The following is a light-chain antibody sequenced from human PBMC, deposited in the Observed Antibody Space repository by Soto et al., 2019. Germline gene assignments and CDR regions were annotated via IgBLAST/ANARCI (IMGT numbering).Light chain of an antibody. V-gene: IGLV2-14*01. CDR2: EVS. J-gene: IGLJ1*01. CDR3: SSYTRSSTHV. Sequence: QSVLAQPASVSGSPGQSITISCTGTSSDVGAYNYVSWYQVHPGKAPTLIISEVSNRPSGVSSRFSGSKSTNTASLTISGLRPEDEAEYYCSSYTRSSTHVFGTGTKVTV. CDR1: SSDVGAYNY.